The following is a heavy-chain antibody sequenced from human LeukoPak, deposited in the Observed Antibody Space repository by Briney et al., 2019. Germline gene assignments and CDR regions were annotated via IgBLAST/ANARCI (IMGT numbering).Heavy chain of an antibody. J-gene: IGHJ5*02. CDR1: GGSISSYY. V-gene: IGHV4-59*01. CDR3: AREGRYYYGSGSYANWFDP. CDR2: IYYSDNT. Sequence: PSETLSLTCTVSGGSISSYYWSRIRQPPGKGLEWIGYIYYSDNTNYNPSLKSRVTISVDTSKNQFSLKLSSVTAADTAVYYCAREGRYYYGSGSYANWFDPWGQGTLVTVSS. D-gene: IGHD3-10*01.